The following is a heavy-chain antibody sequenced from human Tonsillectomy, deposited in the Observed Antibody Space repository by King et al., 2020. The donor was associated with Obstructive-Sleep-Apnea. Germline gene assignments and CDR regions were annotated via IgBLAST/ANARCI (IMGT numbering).Heavy chain of an antibody. CDR1: GYTFTSYA. Sequence: QLVQSGAEVKKPGASVKVSCKASGYTFTSYAMHWVRQAPGQRLEWMGWINAVNGNTKYSQKLQGRVTITRYTSASTAYMELSSLRSEDTAVYYCARGGSYYDFWSGYYTVDAFDIWGQGTMVTVSS. V-gene: IGHV1-3*01. CDR3: ARGGSYYDFWSGYYTVDAFDI. J-gene: IGHJ3*02. CDR2: INAVNGNT. D-gene: IGHD3-3*01.